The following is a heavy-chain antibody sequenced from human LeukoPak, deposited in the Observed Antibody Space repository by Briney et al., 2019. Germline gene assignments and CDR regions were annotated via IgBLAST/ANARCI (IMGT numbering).Heavy chain of an antibody. V-gene: IGHV4-4*07. CDR3: ARDTSSWYGNYYYYMDV. J-gene: IGHJ6*03. CDR1: GGSISSYY. D-gene: IGHD6-13*01. Sequence: SETLSLTYTVSGGSISSYYWSWIRQPAGKGLEWIGRIYTSGSTNYNPSLKSRVTMSVDTSKNQFSLKLSSVTAADTAVYYCARDTSSWYGNYYYYMDVWGKGTTVTVSS. CDR2: IYTSGST.